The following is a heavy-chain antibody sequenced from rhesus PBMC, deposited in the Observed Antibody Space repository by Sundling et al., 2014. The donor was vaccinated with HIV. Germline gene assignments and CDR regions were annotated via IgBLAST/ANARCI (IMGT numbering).Heavy chain of an antibody. V-gene: IGHV4-165*01. D-gene: IGHD1-1*01. CDR2: ISGVSGST. CDR3: ASEAWNFGPNDF. CDR1: GGSIRGYR. Sequence: QVHLQESGPGLVKPSETLSLTCAVSGGSIRGYRWNWIRLSPGKGLEWIGYISGVSGSTDYNPSLKSRVTISTDTSKNQFSLKLNSVTAADTAVYYCASEAWNFGPNDFWGQGVLVTVSS. J-gene: IGHJ4*01.